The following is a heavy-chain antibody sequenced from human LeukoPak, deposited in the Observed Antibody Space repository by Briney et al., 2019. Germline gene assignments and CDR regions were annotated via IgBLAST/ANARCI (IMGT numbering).Heavy chain of an antibody. D-gene: IGHD3-10*01. CDR3: ARHVLFYYYYYMDV. CDR2: VYASGTT. V-gene: IGHV4-4*07. J-gene: IGHJ6*03. CDR1: GASINPYY. Sequence: SETLSLTCTVSGASINPYYWSWIRQSAGGGLEWIWRVYASGTTNYNPSLSLNGRVTMSVDMSKNHFSLKLISVTAADTAVYYCARHVLFYYYYYMDVWGQGTTVTVSS.